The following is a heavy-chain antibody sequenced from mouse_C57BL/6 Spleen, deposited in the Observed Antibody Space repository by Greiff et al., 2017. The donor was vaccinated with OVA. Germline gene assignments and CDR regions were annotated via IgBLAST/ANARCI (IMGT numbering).Heavy chain of an antibody. CDR2: ISGGGGNT. CDR3: ARLLRSHWYFDV. CDR1: GFTFSSYT. J-gene: IGHJ1*03. V-gene: IGHV5-9*01. Sequence: EVMLVESGGGLVKPGGSLKLSCAASGFTFSSYTMSWVRQTPEKRLEWVATISGGGGNTYYPDSVKGRFTISRDNAKNTLYLQMSSLRSEDTALYYCARLLRSHWYFDVWGTGTTVTVSS. D-gene: IGHD1-1*01.